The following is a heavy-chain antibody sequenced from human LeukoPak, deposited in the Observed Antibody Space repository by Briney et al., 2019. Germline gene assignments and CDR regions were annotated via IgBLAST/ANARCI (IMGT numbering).Heavy chain of an antibody. CDR2: IYYSGDT. CDR3: ARGGYSNLDS. CDR1: GGFISSRGYY. V-gene: IGHV4-31*03. D-gene: IGHD4-11*01. Sequence: SETLSLTCTVSGGFISSRGYYWSWIRQHPGKGLEWIGYIYYSGDTHYNPSLKSRVIMSVDTSKNQFSLKVSSVTAADTAVYYCARGGYSNLDSWGQGVLVTVSS. J-gene: IGHJ4*02.